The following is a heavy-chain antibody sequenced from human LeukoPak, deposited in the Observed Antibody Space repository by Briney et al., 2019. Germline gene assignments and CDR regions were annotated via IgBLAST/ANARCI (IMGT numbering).Heavy chain of an antibody. Sequence: KPSETLSLTCAVYGGSFSGYYWSWIRQPPGKGLEWIGEINHSGSTNYNPSLKSRVTISVDTSKNQFSLKLSSVTAADTAVYYCARGSDSSESHTGHWFDPWGQGTLVTVSS. V-gene: IGHV4-34*01. CDR1: GGSFSGYY. CDR3: ARGSDSSESHTGHWFDP. D-gene: IGHD3-22*01. CDR2: INHSGST. J-gene: IGHJ5*02.